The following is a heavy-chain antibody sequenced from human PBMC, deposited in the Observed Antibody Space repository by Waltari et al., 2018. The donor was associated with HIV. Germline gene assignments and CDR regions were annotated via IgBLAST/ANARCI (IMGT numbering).Heavy chain of an antibody. CDR2: INPNSGGT. J-gene: IGHJ3*02. Sequence: QVQLVQSGAEVKKPGASVKVSCKASGYTFTGYYMHWVRQAPGHGLEWMGWINPNSGGTNYAQKFQGRVTMTRDTSISTAYMELSRLRSDDTAVYYCARLWITMVRGVRRSAFDIWGQGTMVTVSS. V-gene: IGHV1-2*02. CDR1: GYTFTGYY. CDR3: ARLWITMVRGVRRSAFDI. D-gene: IGHD3-10*01.